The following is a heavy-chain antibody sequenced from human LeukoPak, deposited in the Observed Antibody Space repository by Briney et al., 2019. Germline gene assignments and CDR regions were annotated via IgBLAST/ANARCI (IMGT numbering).Heavy chain of an antibody. D-gene: IGHD3-22*01. V-gene: IGHV4-59*01. CDR1: GGSLSSYY. Sequence: SETLSLTCTVSGGSLSSYYWSWIRQPPGKGLEWIGYIYYSGSTNYNPSLKSRVTISVDTSKNQFSLKLSSVTAADTAVYYCARTPARITMIVVVHPYFDYWGQGTLVTVSS. CDR3: ARTPARITMIVVVHPYFDY. CDR2: IYYSGST. J-gene: IGHJ4*02.